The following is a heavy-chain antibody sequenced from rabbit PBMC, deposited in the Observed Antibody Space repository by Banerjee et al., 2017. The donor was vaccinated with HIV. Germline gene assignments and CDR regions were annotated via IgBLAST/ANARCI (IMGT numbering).Heavy chain of an antibody. V-gene: IGHV1S40*01. Sequence: QLLEESGGDLVKPGASLTLTCTASGFSFSSYWMCWVRQAPGKGLEWIGCIYTGSSGRSIYASWAKGRFTISKTSSTTVTLQMTSLTAADTATYFCARVDGGSNGADIDIWSLWGPGTLVTVS. D-gene: IGHD4-2*01. CDR1: GFSFSSYW. J-gene: IGHJ4*01. CDR2: IYTGSSGRS. CDR3: ARVDGGSNGADIDIWSL.